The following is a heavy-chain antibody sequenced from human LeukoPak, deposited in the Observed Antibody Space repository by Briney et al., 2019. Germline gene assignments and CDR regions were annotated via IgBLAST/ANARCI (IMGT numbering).Heavy chain of an antibody. CDR2: INPNSGGT. Sequence: ASVKVSCKASGYTFTGYYMHWVRQAPGQGLEWMGWINPNSGGTNYAQKFQGRVTMTRDTSISTAYMELSRLRSDDTAVYYCARGRVSGSYYLYAFDIWGQGTMVTVSS. D-gene: IGHD3-10*01. V-gene: IGHV1-2*02. J-gene: IGHJ3*02. CDR1: GYTFTGYY. CDR3: ARGRVSGSYYLYAFDI.